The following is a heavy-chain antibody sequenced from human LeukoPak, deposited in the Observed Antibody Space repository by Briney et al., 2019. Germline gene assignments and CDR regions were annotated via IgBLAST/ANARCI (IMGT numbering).Heavy chain of an antibody. CDR1: GFTFDDYA. CDR2: ISWNSGSI. Sequence: PGGSLRLSCAASGFTFDDYAMHWVRQAPGKGLEWVSGISWNSGSIGYADSVKGRFTISRDNAKNSLYLQMNSLRAEDTALYYCAKDRNGDIVVVVAATPLYYFDYWGQGTLVTASS. D-gene: IGHD2-15*01. J-gene: IGHJ4*02. V-gene: IGHV3-9*01. CDR3: AKDRNGDIVVVVAATPLYYFDY.